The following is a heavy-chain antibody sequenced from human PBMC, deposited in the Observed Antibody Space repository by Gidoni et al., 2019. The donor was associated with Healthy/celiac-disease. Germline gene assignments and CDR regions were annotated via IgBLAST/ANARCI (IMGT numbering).Heavy chain of an antibody. CDR3: ARRRRQGWFGEVDY. CDR1: GGSISSSSYY. Sequence: QLQLQESGPGLVKPSETLSLTCTVSGGSISSSSYYWGWIRQPPGKGMEWIGSIYYSGSTYYNPSLKSRVTISVDTSKNQFSLKLSSVTAADTAVYYCARRRRQGWFGEVDYWGQGTLVTVSS. CDR2: IYYSGST. D-gene: IGHD3-10*01. J-gene: IGHJ4*02. V-gene: IGHV4-39*01.